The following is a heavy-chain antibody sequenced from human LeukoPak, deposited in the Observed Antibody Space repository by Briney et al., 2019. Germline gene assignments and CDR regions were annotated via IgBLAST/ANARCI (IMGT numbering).Heavy chain of an antibody. CDR2: IIPIFGTA. CDR1: GGTFSSYA. Sequence: SVKVSCKASGGTFSSYAISWVRQAPGQGLEWMGGIIPIFGTANYAQKFQGRVTITADESTSTAYMELSSLRSEDAAVYYCARALRYFDWLDSDAFDIWGQGTMVTVSS. CDR3: ARALRYFDWLDSDAFDI. D-gene: IGHD3-9*01. J-gene: IGHJ3*02. V-gene: IGHV1-69*13.